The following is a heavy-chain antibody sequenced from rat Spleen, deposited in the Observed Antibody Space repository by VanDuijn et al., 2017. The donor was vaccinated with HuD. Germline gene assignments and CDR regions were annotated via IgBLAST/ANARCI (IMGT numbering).Heavy chain of an antibody. CDR1: GFTFNSFP. J-gene: IGHJ2*01. D-gene: IGHD1-12*02. V-gene: IGHV5-46*01. CDR2: ISPSGAIS. CDR3: ATDGYYDGTYYPGGFDY. Sequence: EVQLVESGGGLVQPGRSMKLSCSASGFTFNSFPMAWVRQAPTKGLEWVASISPSGAISNYRDSVKGRFTISRDSAKSTLYLQMDSLRSEDSATYYCATDGYYDGTYYPGGFDYWGQGVMVTVSS.